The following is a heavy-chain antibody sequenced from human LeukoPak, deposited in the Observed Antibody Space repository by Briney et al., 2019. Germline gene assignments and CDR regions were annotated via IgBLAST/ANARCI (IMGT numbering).Heavy chain of an antibody. J-gene: IGHJ4*02. D-gene: IGHD2-21*01. CDR2: ISSNGGST. CDR1: GFTFSSYA. V-gene: IGHV3-64*01. Sequence: PGGSLRLSCAASGFTFSSYAMHWVRQAPGKGLEYVSAISSNGGSTYYANSVKGRFTISRDNSKNALYLQMGSLRAEDMAVYYCARGSIVVAPFDYWGQGTLVTVSS. CDR3: ARGSIVVAPFDY.